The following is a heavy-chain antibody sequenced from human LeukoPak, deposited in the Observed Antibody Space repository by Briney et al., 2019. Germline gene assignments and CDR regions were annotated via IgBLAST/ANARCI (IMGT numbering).Heavy chain of an antibody. D-gene: IGHD1-7*01. Sequence: SETLSLTCTVSGGSISSGDYYWSWIRQPPGKGLEWIGYIYYSGSTYYNPSLKSRVTISVDTSKNQFSLKLSSVTAADTAVYYCARDRTGTTSGYLDYWGQGALVTVSS. CDR2: IYYSGST. CDR1: GGSISSGDYY. CDR3: ARDRTGTTSGYLDY. V-gene: IGHV4-30-4*02. J-gene: IGHJ4*02.